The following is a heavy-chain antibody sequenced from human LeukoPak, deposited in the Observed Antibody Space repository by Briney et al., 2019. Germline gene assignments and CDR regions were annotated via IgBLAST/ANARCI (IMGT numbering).Heavy chain of an antibody. D-gene: IGHD7-27*01. CDR1: GFTFSSYA. J-gene: IGHJ4*02. CDR2: ISYDGSNK. Sequence: PGGSLRLSCAASGFTFSSYAMHWVRQAPGKGLEWVAVISYDGSNKYYADSVKGRFTISRDNSKNTLYLQMNSLRAEDTAVYYCARGPLGSFDYWGQGTLVTVSS. CDR3: ARGPLGSFDY. V-gene: IGHV3-30-3*01.